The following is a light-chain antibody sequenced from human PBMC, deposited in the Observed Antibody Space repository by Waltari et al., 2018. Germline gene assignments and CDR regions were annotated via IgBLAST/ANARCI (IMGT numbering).Light chain of an antibody. Sequence: DIQITQSPSTLSASIGDRVPITCRASQSVRTWLAWFQQKPGKAPKLLIHKSSNLESGVPSRFSGSGSGTEFTLTISSLQPDDFATYYCQQYNLYSTFGQGTRLEMK. CDR3: QQYNLYST. CDR1: QSVRTW. V-gene: IGKV1-5*03. J-gene: IGKJ5*01. CDR2: KSS.